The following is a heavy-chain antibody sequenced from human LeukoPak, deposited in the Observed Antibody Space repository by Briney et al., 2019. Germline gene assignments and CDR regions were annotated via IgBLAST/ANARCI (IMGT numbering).Heavy chain of an antibody. V-gene: IGHV1-18*01. CDR2: ISAYNGNT. D-gene: IGHD6-19*01. CDR1: GYTFTSYG. CDR3: ARVYSSGWFVLRPYYFDY. J-gene: IGHJ4*02. Sequence: GASVKVSCKASGYTFTSYGISWVRQAPGQGLEWMGWISAYNGNTNYVQKLQGRVTMTTDTSTSTAYMELRSLRSDDTAVYYCARVYSSGWFVLRPYYFDYWGQGTLVTVSS.